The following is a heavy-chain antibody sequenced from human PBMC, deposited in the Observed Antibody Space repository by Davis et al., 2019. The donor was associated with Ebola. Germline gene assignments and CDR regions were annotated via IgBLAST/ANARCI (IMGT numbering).Heavy chain of an antibody. CDR3: ARYDFGSGSFDF. D-gene: IGHD3-10*01. Sequence: GSLRLSCTVSGGSISSYYWSWIRQPPGKGLEWIGEINHSGSTNYNPSLKSRVTISIDRSKNQFSLKLTSVTAADSALYYCARYDFGSGSFDFWGQGTLVTVSS. J-gene: IGHJ4*02. V-gene: IGHV4-34*01. CDR2: INHSGST. CDR1: GGSISSYY.